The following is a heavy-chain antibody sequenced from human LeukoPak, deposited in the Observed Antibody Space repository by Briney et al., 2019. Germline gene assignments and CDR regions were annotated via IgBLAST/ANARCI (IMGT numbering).Heavy chain of an antibody. Sequence: PGGSLRLSCAASGFTFSDYYMSWIRQAPGKGLEWVSYISGSSSNIYYADSVKGRFTISRDNAKNSLYLQMNSLRAEDTAVYYCARDGALVRDYYYYAMDVWGQGTTVTVSS. V-gene: IGHV3-11*04. J-gene: IGHJ6*02. D-gene: IGHD4/OR15-4a*01. CDR2: ISGSSSNI. CDR1: GFTFSDYY. CDR3: ARDGALVRDYYYYAMDV.